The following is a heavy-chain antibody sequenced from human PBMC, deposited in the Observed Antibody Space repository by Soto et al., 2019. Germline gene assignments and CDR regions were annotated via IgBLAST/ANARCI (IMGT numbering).Heavy chain of an antibody. J-gene: IGHJ4*02. D-gene: IGHD1-26*01. CDR1: GFSLSTDKVG. CDR2: IYWDDSK. V-gene: IGHV2-5*02. CDR3: AHAYGGRSLY. Sequence: QITLKESGPTLVKPTQTLTLTRTFSGFSLSTDKVGVGWIRQPPGKALDWLAVIYWDDSKTYSPSLKSRLTITKDTSKNQVVLTMTNMDPVDTATYYCAHAYGGRSLYWGQGTLVTVSS.